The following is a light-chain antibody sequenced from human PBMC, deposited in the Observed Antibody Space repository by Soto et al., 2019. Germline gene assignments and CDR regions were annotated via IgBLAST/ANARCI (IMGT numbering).Light chain of an antibody. V-gene: IGKV3-20*01. CDR3: QQYVSSPWT. CDR2: GAS. CDR1: PTVTSNY. J-gene: IGKJ1*01. Sequence: EIVLTQSPGTLSLSPGERATLSCGASPTVTSNYLAWYQQKSGQAPRLLISGASTRATGIPDRFSGSGSGTDFTLTISRLEPEDFAVYYCQQYVSSPWTFGQGTKVEI.